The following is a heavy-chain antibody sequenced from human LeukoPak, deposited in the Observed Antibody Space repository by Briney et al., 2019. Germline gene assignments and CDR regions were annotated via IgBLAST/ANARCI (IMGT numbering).Heavy chain of an antibody. CDR2: ISTSRTSI. J-gene: IGHJ4*02. D-gene: IGHD4-17*01. Sequence: GGSLRLSCAASGFTFSDYARNWIRRAPGKGLEWLSYISTSRTSIYYADSVRGRFTTSRDDARNSLYLQMNSLRDGDTAVYYCARDVQYGSFPDYWGRGTLVTVSS. V-gene: IGHV3-48*02. CDR3: ARDVQYGSFPDY. CDR1: GFTFSDYA.